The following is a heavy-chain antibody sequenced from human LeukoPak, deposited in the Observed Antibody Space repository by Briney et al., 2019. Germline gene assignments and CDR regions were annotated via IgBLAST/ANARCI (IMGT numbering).Heavy chain of an antibody. CDR2: INPSDGST. Sequence: ASVKVSCKASGYTFTSFYVHWVRQAPGQGLEWMGVINPSDGSTNHAQKFQGRVTLARDTSTSTVYMELRSLTSEDTAMYYCARDLSITIFGVVTYPDYWGQGTLITVSS. V-gene: IGHV1-46*03. CDR3: ARDLSITIFGVVTYPDY. J-gene: IGHJ4*02. CDR1: GYTFTSFY. D-gene: IGHD3-3*01.